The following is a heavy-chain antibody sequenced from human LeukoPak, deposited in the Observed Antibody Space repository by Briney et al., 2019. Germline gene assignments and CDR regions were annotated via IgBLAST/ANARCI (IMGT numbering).Heavy chain of an antibody. D-gene: IGHD4-17*01. J-gene: IGHJ4*02. Sequence: SQTLSLTCTVSGGSISSGGYYWSWIRQHPGKGLEWIGYIYYSGSTYYNPSLKSRVTISVGTSKNQFSLKLSSVTAADTAVYYCARSEGDGDYVFDYWGQGTLVTVSS. CDR1: GGSISSGGYY. CDR2: IYYSGST. CDR3: ARSEGDGDYVFDY. V-gene: IGHV4-31*03.